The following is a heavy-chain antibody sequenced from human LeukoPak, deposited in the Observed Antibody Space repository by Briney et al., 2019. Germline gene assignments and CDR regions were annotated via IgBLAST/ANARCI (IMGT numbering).Heavy chain of an antibody. CDR1: GGSISSYY. V-gene: IGHV4-59*01. Sequence: SETLSLTCSVSGGSISSYYWIWIRQPPGKGQEWIGYIYYSGSTNYNPSLKSRVNISVDTSKNQFSLKLTSVTAADTAVYYCARSGRTGRASGTTLGAFDIWGQGTMVTVSS. D-gene: IGHD2/OR15-2a*01. J-gene: IGHJ3*02. CDR3: ARSGRTGRASGTTLGAFDI. CDR2: IYYSGST.